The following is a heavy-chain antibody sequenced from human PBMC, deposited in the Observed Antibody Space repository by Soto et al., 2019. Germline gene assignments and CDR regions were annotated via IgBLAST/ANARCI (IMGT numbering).Heavy chain of an antibody. V-gene: IGHV4-59*08. Sequence: SETLSLTCTVSGGSISSDFWSWIRQPPGKGLEFIAYINYGGTTSYSPSLQSRISISLDTSKNQFSLKLSSVTAADTAVYYCARLSAAKLPTLTYHYFDYWGQGTLVTVS. J-gene: IGHJ4*02. CDR3: ARLSAAKLPTLTYHYFDY. CDR2: INYGGTT. CDR1: GGSISSDF. D-gene: IGHD4-17*01.